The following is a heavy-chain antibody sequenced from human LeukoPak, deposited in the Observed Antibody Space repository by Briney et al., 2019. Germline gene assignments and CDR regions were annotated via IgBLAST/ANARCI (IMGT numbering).Heavy chain of an antibody. J-gene: IGHJ4*02. CDR2: IYYSGST. CDR1: GGSICSSSYY. V-gene: IGHV4-39*01. D-gene: IGHD3-9*01. CDR3: ASLYYDILTGYYRPGVDYFDY. Sequence: PSETLSLTCTVSGGSICSSSYYWGWIRQPPGKGLEWIGSIYYSGSTYYNPSLKSRVTISVHTSKNQFSLKLSSVTAADTAVYYCASLYYDILTGYYRPGVDYFDYWGQGTLVTVSS.